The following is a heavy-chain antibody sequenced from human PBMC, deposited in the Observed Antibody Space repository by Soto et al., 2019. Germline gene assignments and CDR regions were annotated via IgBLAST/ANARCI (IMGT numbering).Heavy chain of an antibody. CDR1: GYTFTSYG. CDR2: ISAYNGNT. Sequence: GASVKVSCKASGYTFTSYGISWVRQAPGQGLEWMGWISAYNGNTNYAQKLQGRVTMTTDTSTSTAYMELRSLRSDDTAVYYCAREPMYDFWSGSRVFDYWGQGTLVTVSS. V-gene: IGHV1-18*01. CDR3: AREPMYDFWSGSRVFDY. J-gene: IGHJ4*02. D-gene: IGHD3-3*01.